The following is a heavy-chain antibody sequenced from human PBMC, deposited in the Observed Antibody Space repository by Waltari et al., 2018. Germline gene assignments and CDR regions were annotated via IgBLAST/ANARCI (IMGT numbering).Heavy chain of an antibody. CDR3: ARVTGDDYFDY. CDR2: IYYSGST. CDR1: GGSISSSSYY. V-gene: IGHV4-39*07. J-gene: IGHJ4*02. Sequence: QLQLQESGPGLVKPSETLSLTCTVPGGSISSSSYYWGWIRQPPGKGLEWIGSIYYSGSTYYNPSLKSRVTISVDTSKNQFSLKLSSVTAADTAVYYCARVTGDDYFDYWGQGTLVTVSS. D-gene: IGHD7-27*01.